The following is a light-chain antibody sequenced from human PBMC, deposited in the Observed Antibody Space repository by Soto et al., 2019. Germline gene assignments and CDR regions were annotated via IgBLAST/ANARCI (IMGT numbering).Light chain of an antibody. CDR2: DAS. CDR3: QQRSSWPPIT. J-gene: IGKJ5*01. V-gene: IGKV3-11*01. Sequence: EIVLTQSPATLSLSPGERATLSCGASQSVSSYLAWYQQKPGQAPRLLVYDASNRATDVPPRFSGSGSGTDFTLTISSLEPEDFAVYYCQQRSSWPPITFGQGTRLEIK. CDR1: QSVSSY.